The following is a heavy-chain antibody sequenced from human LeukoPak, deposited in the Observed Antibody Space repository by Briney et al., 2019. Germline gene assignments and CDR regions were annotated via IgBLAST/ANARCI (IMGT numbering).Heavy chain of an antibody. CDR2: INPNSGGT. CDR1: GYTFTGYY. V-gene: IGHV1-2*06. Sequence: ASAKVSCKASGYTFTGYYMHWVRQAPGQGLEWMGRINPNSGGTNYAQKFQGRATMTRDTSISTAYMELSRLRSDDTAVYYCARGRDSGWYLFDYWGQGTLVTVSS. CDR3: ARGRDSGWYLFDY. D-gene: IGHD6-19*01. J-gene: IGHJ4*02.